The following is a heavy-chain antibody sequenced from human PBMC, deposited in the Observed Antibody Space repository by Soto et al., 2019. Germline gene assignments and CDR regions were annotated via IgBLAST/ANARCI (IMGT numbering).Heavy chain of an antibody. V-gene: IGHV1-69*02. Sequence: SVKVSCKASGCTFSSYTISWVRQAPGQGLEWMGRIIPILGIANYAQKFQGRVTITADKSTSTAYMELSSLRSEDTAVYYCATSLATFSYYMDVWGKGTTVTVSS. CDR2: IIPILGIA. J-gene: IGHJ6*03. CDR1: GCTFSSYT. CDR3: ATSLATFSYYMDV. D-gene: IGHD1-26*01.